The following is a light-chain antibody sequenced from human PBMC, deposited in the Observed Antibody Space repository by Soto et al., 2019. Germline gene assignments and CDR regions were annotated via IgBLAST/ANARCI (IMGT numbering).Light chain of an antibody. CDR3: QQYYSIPRT. J-gene: IGKJ1*01. CDR2: WAS. Sequence: DIVMTQSQDSLAVSLGETATINCKSSYSLLYSSNNKNYLAWYQQKPGQPPKLLFYWASTRESGVPDRFSASGSGTDFTLTISSLQAEDVAVYYCQQYYSIPRTFGQGTKV. V-gene: IGKV4-1*01. CDR1: YSLLYSSNNKNY.